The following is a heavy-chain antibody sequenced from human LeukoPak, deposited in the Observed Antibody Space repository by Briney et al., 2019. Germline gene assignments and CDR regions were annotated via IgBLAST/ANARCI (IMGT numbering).Heavy chain of an antibody. CDR3: ARGHCSSTSCYWGVYGMDV. J-gene: IGHJ6*02. D-gene: IGHD2-2*01. Sequence: SVKVSCKASGGTFSSYAISWVRQAPGQGLEWMGGIIPIFGTANYAQKFQDRVTITADESTSTAYMELSSLRSEDTAVYYCARGHCSSTSCYWGVYGMDVWGQGTTVTVSS. CDR1: GGTFSSYA. V-gene: IGHV1-69*13. CDR2: IIPIFGTA.